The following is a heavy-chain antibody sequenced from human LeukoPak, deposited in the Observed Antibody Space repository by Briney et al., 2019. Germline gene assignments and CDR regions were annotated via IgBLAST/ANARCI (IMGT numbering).Heavy chain of an antibody. V-gene: IGHV1-18*01. D-gene: IGHD3-10*01. CDR2: ISAYNGNT. CDR3: ASDLMVRGGTLLDY. CDR1: GGTFSSYA. J-gene: IGHJ4*02. Sequence: EASVKVSCKASGGTFSSYAISWVRQAPGQGLEWMGWISAYNGNTNYAQKLQGRVTMTTDTSTSTAYMELRSLRSDDTAVYYCASDLMVRGGTLLDYWGQGTLVTVSS.